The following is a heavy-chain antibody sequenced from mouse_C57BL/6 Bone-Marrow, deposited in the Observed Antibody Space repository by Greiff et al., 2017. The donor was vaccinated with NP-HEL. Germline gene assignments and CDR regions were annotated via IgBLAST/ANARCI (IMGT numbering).Heavy chain of an antibody. CDR3: ARSWDYFDY. CDR2: INPGSGGT. D-gene: IGHD4-1*01. Sequence: QVQLQQSGAELVRPGTSVKVSCKASGYAFTNYLVEWVKQRPGQGLEWIGVINPGSGGTNYNEKFKGKATLTADKSSSTAYMQLSSLTSEDSAVYFCARSWDYFDYWGQGTTLTVSS. V-gene: IGHV1-54*01. J-gene: IGHJ2*01. CDR1: GYAFTNYL.